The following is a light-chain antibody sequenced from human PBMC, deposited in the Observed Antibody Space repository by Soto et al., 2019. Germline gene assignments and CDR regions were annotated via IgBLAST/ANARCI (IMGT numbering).Light chain of an antibody. Sequence: QSALTQPASVSGSPGQSITISCTGTTSDVGSYSLLSWYQQHPGKAPKLMIYADSKRPSGVSNRFSGSKSGNTASLTSSGIQAEDEADYYSDSYAGSSIYVFGTGTKVTVL. CDR1: TSDVGSYSL. CDR2: ADS. V-gene: IGLV2-23*01. J-gene: IGLJ1*01. CDR3: DSYAGSSIYV.